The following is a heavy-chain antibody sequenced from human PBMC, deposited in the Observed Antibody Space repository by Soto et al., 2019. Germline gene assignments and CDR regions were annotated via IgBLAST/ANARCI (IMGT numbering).Heavy chain of an antibody. Sequence: ASVKVSCKASGYTFTSYGISWVRQAPGQGLEWMGWISAYNGNTNYAQKLQGRVTMTTDTSTSTAYMELRSLRSDDTAVYYCASAMGGQEENYYDSSGYYHDAFDIWGQGTMVTVSS. D-gene: IGHD3-22*01. CDR1: GYTFTSYG. V-gene: IGHV1-18*01. CDR2: ISAYNGNT. J-gene: IGHJ3*02. CDR3: ASAMGGQEENYYDSSGYYHDAFDI.